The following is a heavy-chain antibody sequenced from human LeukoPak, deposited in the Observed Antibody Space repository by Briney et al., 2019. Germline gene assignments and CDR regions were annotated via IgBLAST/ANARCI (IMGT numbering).Heavy chain of an antibody. Sequence: NPSETLSLTCTVSGGSISSYYWSWIRQPPGKGLEWIGYVYYSRSTNYNPSLKSRVTISVDTSNNQFSLKLSSVTAADTAVYYCARAGSGYYPFDDWGQGTLVTVSS. V-gene: IGHV4-59*01. D-gene: IGHD3-22*01. CDR1: GGSISSYY. J-gene: IGHJ4*02. CDR3: ARAGSGYYPFDD. CDR2: VYYSRST.